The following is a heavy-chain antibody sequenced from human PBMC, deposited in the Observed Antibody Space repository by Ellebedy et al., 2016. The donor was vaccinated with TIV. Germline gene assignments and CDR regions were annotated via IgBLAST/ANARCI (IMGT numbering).Heavy chain of an antibody. Sequence: GESLKISCAASGFTVSTYYMSWVRQAPGKGLEWVSIIYSGGSTYYADSVKGRFTISRGNSKNTLYLQMNSLRAEDTAVYYCARTAPMVRGPADYWGQGTLVTVSS. D-gene: IGHD3-10*01. CDR3: ARTAPMVRGPADY. V-gene: IGHV3-66*01. J-gene: IGHJ4*02. CDR2: IYSGGST. CDR1: GFTVSTYY.